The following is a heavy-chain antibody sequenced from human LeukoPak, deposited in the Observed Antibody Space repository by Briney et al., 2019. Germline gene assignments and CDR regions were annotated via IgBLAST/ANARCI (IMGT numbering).Heavy chain of an antibody. CDR1: GFTFSTYP. CDR3: AKERPQTTSFDY. V-gene: IGHV3-23*01. D-gene: IGHD2/OR15-2a*01. CDR2: ISGSGANT. J-gene: IGHJ4*02. Sequence: GGSLRLSCAASGFTFSTYPMNWVRQAPGKGLEWVSTISGSGANTYYADSVKGRFTISRDNSKNTLYLQMNSLRAEDTAIHYCAKERPQTTSFDYWGQGTLVTVSS.